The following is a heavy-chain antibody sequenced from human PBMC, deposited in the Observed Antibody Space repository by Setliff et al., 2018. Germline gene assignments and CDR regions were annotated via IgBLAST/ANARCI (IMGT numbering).Heavy chain of an antibody. J-gene: IGHJ4*02. CDR3: ARGGSPDCSTAGCRYGDYVY. CDR2: INPNSGGT. V-gene: IGHV1-2*02. CDR1: GYTFTGHH. D-gene: IGHD2-2*01. Sequence: GASVKVSCKASGYTFTGHHLHWVRQAPGQGLEWMGWINPNSGGTNYAQKFQGRVTMTRDTSTNTVYMELSSLRSEDTAVYYCARGGSPDCSTAGCRYGDYVYWGQGTQVTVSS.